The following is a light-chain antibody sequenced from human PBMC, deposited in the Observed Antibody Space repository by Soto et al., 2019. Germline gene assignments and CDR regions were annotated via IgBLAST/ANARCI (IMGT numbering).Light chain of an antibody. Sequence: DIQMTQSTATLSVSLGDRVTITCRASQTISSWLAWYQQKPGKAPKLLIYKASTLKSGVPSRFSGSGSGTEFTLTISSLKPDDFATYYCQQYNSYWTFGQGTKVDIK. J-gene: IGKJ1*01. CDR3: QQYNSYWT. CDR2: KAS. V-gene: IGKV1-5*03. CDR1: QTISSW.